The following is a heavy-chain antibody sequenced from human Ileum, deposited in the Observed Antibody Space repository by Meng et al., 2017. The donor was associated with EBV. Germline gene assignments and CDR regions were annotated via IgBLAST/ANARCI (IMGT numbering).Heavy chain of an antibody. CDR2: IKSTTDGGTT. J-gene: IGHJ4*02. CDR1: GFTFSNAW. D-gene: IGHD2-15*01. V-gene: IGHV3-15*01. CDR3: EGWRY. Sequence: QVVGLGGGLVKPGGSLRLSCAASGFTFSNAWMTWVRQAPGKGLEWVGRIKSTTDGGTTDYAAPVKGRFTISRDDSKNTLFLQMDSLKTEDTAVYYCEGWRYWGQGTLVTVSS.